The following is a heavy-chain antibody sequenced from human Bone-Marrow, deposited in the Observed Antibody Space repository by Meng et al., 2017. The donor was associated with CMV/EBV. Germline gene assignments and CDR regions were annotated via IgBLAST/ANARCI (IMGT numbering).Heavy chain of an antibody. D-gene: IGHD3-3*01. J-gene: IGHJ6*02. V-gene: IGHV3-21*01. CDR1: GFTFSSYS. Sequence: GESLKISCAASGFTFSSYSMNWVRQAPGKGLEWVSSISSSSSYIYYADSVKGRFTISRDNAKNSLYLQMNSLRAEDTAVYYCARNMYDFWSGYPLFGYYYGMDVWGQGTTVTVSS. CDR3: ARNMYDFWSGYPLFGYYYGMDV. CDR2: ISSSSSYI.